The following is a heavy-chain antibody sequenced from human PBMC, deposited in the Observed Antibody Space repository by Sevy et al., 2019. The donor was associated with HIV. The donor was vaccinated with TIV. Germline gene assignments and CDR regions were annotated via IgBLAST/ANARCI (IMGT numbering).Heavy chain of an antibody. V-gene: IGHV3-7*01. CDR2: MKQDGTEK. CDR3: VREGLGGYSYSLDF. Sequence: GGSLRLSCAASGFSFSSYWMSWVRQAPGKGLEWVANMKQDGTEKDYVDSVKGRFTISRDNTKSSLFLQMNSQRAEDTAVYYCVREGLGGYSYSLDFWGQGTLVTVSS. CDR1: GFSFSSYW. J-gene: IGHJ4*02. D-gene: IGHD5-18*01.